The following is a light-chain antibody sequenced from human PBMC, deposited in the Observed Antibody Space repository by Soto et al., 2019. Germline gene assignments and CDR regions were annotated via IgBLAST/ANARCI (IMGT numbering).Light chain of an antibody. CDR1: SSNVGAGYD. J-gene: IGLJ2*01. CDR2: ANN. CDR3: QSYDSSLNSRV. Sequence: QSVLTQPPSVSGAPGQRVTMSCTGSSSNVGAGYDVHWYQHLPGTAPKLLIYANNNRPSGVPDRISGSKSGTSASLAISGLQAEDEADYYCQSYDSSLNSRVFGGGTQLTVL. V-gene: IGLV1-40*01.